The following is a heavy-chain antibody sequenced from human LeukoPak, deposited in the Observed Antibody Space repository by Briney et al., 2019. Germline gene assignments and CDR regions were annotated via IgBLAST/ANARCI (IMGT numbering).Heavy chain of an antibody. CDR2: VYYSGST. Sequence: SETLSLTCTVSGGSISSSSYYWSWIRQPPGKGLEWIGYVYYSGSTNYNPSLKSRVTISVDTSNNKFSLKLSSVTPADTAVYYCAREVNSMVRGVPRKVFDIWGQGTMVTVSS. J-gene: IGHJ3*02. CDR1: GGSISSSSYY. V-gene: IGHV4-61*01. D-gene: IGHD3-10*01. CDR3: AREVNSMVRGVPRKVFDI.